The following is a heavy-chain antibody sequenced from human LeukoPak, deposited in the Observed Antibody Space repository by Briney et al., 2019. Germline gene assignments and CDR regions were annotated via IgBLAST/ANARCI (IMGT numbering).Heavy chain of an antibody. J-gene: IGHJ4*02. Sequence: PGGSLRLSCVVSGPTFSSYSMSWVRQPPGEGLEWFASIRGSGTNTYYADSVKGRFTISRDNSKSTLYLQVNSLRAEDTALYYCAKEYYGGWGDDWGQGTLVTVSS. CDR2: IRGSGTNT. CDR3: AKEYYGGWGDD. CDR1: GPTFSSYS. V-gene: IGHV3-23*01. D-gene: IGHD4-23*01.